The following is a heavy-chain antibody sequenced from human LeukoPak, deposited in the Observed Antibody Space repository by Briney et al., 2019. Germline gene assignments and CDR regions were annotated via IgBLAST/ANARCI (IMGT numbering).Heavy chain of an antibody. CDR1: GGSISSDY. D-gene: IGHD2-2*01. CDR2: IYYSGST. J-gene: IGHJ4*02. CDR3: ARGYCSSTSCSNGRHFDY. Sequence: SETLSLTCTVSGGSISSDYWSWIRQPPGKGLEWIGYIYYSGSTNYNPSLKSRVTISVDTSKNQFSLKLSSVTAADTAVYYCARGYCSSTSCSNGRHFDYWGQGTLVTVSS. V-gene: IGHV4-59*12.